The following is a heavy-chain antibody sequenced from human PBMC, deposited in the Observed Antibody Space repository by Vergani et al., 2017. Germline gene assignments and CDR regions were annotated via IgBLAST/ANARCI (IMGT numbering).Heavy chain of an antibody. CDR2: IYYSGTT. J-gene: IGHJ6*03. V-gene: IGHV4-31*03. CDR3: ARQEDYYMDV. Sequence: QVQLQESGPGLVKASKTLSLTCSVSGAYVGSGGYYWSWVRQRPGMGLDWIGYIYYSGTTYYNPSLESSLTIALDTSENHLSLKRTTVTAADTAVYYCARQEDYYMDVWGKGATVTVS. CDR1: GAYVGSGGYY.